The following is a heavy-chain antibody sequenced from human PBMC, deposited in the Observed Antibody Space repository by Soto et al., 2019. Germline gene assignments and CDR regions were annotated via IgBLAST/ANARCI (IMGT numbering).Heavy chain of an antibody. CDR3: VKDRSGHRYADS. V-gene: IGHV3-23*01. CDR2: ISGSGDRT. J-gene: IGHJ4*02. CDR1: GFTFSNYS. D-gene: IGHD5-18*01. Sequence: PGGSLRLSGAASGFTFSNYSISWLRQPPGKGLEWVSAISGSGDRTYYADSVKGRFTISRDNSKNTLYLQMNSLRAEDSAVYYCVKDRSGHRYADSSGQGTLVTVSS.